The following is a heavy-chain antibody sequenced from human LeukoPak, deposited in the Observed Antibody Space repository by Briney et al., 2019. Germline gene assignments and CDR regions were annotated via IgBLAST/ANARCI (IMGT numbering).Heavy chain of an antibody. Sequence: GGSLRLSCAASGFTFSGYAMSWVRQAPGKGLEWVSYISSSGSMIYYADSVKGRFTISRDNAKNSLYLQMNSLRAEDTAVYYCARDRDGGDYWGQGTLVTVSS. CDR1: GFTFSGYA. CDR3: ARDRDGGDY. CDR2: ISSSGSMI. D-gene: IGHD3-16*01. J-gene: IGHJ4*02. V-gene: IGHV3-48*03.